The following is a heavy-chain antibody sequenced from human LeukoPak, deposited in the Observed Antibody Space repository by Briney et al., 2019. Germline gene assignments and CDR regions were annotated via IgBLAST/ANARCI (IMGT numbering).Heavy chain of an antibody. CDR1: GFTFSSYA. V-gene: IGHV3-23*01. D-gene: IGHD3-22*01. J-gene: IGHJ4*02. Sequence: LPGGSLRLSCAASGFTFSSYAMSWVRQAPGKGLEWVSAISGSGCSTYYADSVKGRFTIARDDSKDTLYLQMNSLRAEDTAVYYCARYYDSSGYYPYYFDYWGQGTLVTVSS. CDR2: ISGSGCST. CDR3: ARYYDSSGYYPYYFDY.